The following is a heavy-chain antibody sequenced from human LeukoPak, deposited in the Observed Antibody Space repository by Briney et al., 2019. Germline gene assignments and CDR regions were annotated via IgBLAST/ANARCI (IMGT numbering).Heavy chain of an antibody. J-gene: IGHJ6*02. Sequence: PGRSLRLSCAASGFTFYDYTMHWVRQAPGKGLEWVSGITWNSGSISYADSVKGPFTISRDNAKNSVYLQMNSLRAEETALYYWAKVAIAVGYFQGMDVWGQGTTVTVSS. CDR2: ITWNSGSI. CDR3: AKVAIAVGYFQGMDV. D-gene: IGHD2/OR15-2a*01. V-gene: IGHV3-9*01. CDR1: GFTFYDYT.